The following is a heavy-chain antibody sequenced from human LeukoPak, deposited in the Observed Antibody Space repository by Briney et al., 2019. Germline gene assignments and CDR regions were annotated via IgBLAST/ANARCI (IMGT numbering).Heavy chain of an antibody. CDR2: INHSGST. J-gene: IGHJ4*02. CDR1: GGSFSGYY. Sequence: SETLSLTCAVYGGSFSGYYWSWIRQPPGKGLEWIGEINHSGSTNYNPSLKSRVTISVDTSKNQFSLKLSSVTAADTAVYYCARGRASGSPGPVDYWGQGTLVTVYS. D-gene: IGHD3-22*01. CDR3: ARGRASGSPGPVDY. V-gene: IGHV4-34*01.